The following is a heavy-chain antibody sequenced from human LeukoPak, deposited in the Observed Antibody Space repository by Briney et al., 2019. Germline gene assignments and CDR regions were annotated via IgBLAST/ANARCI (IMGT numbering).Heavy chain of an antibody. J-gene: IGHJ4*02. D-gene: IGHD6-19*01. CDR2: IRYDGSNK. V-gene: IGHV3-30*02. Sequence: GGSLRLSCAASGFTFSSYGMHWVRQAPGKGLEWVAFIRYDGSNKYYADSVKGRFTISRDNPKGTMWLQMSSLRTEDTAVYYCVGWTTHHFDSWGQGILVTVSS. CDR3: VGWTTHHFDS. CDR1: GFTFSSYG.